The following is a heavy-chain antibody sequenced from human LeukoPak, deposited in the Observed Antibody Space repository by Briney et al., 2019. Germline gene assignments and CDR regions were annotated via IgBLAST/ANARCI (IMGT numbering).Heavy chain of an antibody. CDR3: GKDGGQYSSGPEFDP. J-gene: IGHJ5*02. D-gene: IGHD6-19*01. Sequence: GGSLRLSCAASGIVFSNTAMNWARQSPGRGLEWVSVISGGGERTFYADSVKGRFTISRDNSKNMVYLQMNSLRADDTAIYYCGKDGGQYSSGPEFDPRGQGALVTVSS. CDR1: GIVFSNTA. CDR2: ISGGGERT. V-gene: IGHV3-23*01.